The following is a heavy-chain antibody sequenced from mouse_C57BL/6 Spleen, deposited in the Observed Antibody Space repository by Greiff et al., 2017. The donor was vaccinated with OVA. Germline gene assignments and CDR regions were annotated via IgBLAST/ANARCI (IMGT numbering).Heavy chain of an antibody. V-gene: IGHV5-6*01. CDR1: GFTFSSYG. CDR2: ISSGGSYT. Sequence: EVNLVESGGDLVKPGGSLKLSCAASGFTFSSYGMSWVRQTPDKRLEWVATISSGGSYTYYPDSVKGRFTISRDKAKNTLYLQMSSLKSEDTAMDYCARHKKEPFFDYWGQGTTLTVSS. J-gene: IGHJ2*01. CDR3: ARHKKEPFFDY.